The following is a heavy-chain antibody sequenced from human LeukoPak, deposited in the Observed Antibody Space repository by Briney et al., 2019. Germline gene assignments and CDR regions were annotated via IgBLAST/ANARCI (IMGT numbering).Heavy chain of an antibody. CDR1: GFTFSSYG. D-gene: IGHD6-6*01. J-gene: IGHJ4*02. Sequence: GGSLRLSCAASGFTFSSYGMHWVRQAPGKGLEWVAFIRYDGSNKYYADSVKGRFTISRDNSKNTLYLQMNSLRAEDTAVYYCAKGPRAYSSSPTYYFDYWGQGTLVTVSS. V-gene: IGHV3-30*02. CDR3: AKGPRAYSSSPTYYFDY. CDR2: IRYDGSNK.